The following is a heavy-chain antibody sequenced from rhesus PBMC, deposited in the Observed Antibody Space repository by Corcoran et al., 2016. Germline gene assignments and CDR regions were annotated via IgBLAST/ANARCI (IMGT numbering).Heavy chain of an antibody. V-gene: IGHV3-54*02. CDR2: ISYYGSKQ. J-gene: IGHJ4*01. Sequence: EVQLVESGGGLVQPGGSLRLSCATSGFTFSTYGMHWVRQAPGKGLEGVAVISYYGSKQYYADSVNDRFTISRDNSKNILYLPMNNLKLEDTAVYYCARDYPYSWNLGYFDYWGQGVLVTVSS. CDR3: ARDYPYSWNLGYFDY. D-gene: IGHD1-1-1*01. CDR1: GFTFSTYG.